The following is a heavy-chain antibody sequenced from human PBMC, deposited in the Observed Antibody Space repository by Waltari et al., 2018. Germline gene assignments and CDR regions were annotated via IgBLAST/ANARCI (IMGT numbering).Heavy chain of an antibody. D-gene: IGHD4-17*01. CDR3: ARADYGGTADYDY. J-gene: IGHJ4*02. Sequence: EVQLVESGGGLVQPGGSLRLSCAASGFTFSSHWMTWVRQAPGKGLEWLAKIKKDGSESYYGDSVKGRFTISRDNTKNSLYLQMNSLRVEDTAVYYCARADYGGTADYDYWGQGTQVTVSS. CDR1: GFTFSSHW. CDR2: IKKDGSES. V-gene: IGHV3-7*04.